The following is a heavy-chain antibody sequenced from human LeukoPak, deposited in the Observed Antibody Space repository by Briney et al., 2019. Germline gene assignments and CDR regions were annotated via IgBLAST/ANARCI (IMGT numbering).Heavy chain of an antibody. CDR2: ISSSGSTI. CDR3: ARDLRAITMVRGVNPYYFDY. J-gene: IGHJ4*02. Sequence: GGSLRLSCAASGFTFSDYYMSWIRQAPGKGLEWVSYISSSGSTIYYADSVKGRFTISRDNAKISLYLQMNSLRAEDTAVYYCARDLRAITMVRGVNPYYFDYWGQGTLVTVSS. D-gene: IGHD3-10*01. CDR1: GFTFSDYY. V-gene: IGHV3-11*01.